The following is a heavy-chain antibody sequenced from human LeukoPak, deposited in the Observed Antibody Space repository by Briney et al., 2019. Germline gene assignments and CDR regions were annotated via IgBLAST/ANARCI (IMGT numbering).Heavy chain of an antibody. J-gene: IGHJ4*02. CDR3: ARQVKEYFDWLTRGYFDS. CDR2: IDFSGTT. V-gene: IGHV4-39*01. Sequence: SETLSLTCTVAGGSISGSSYYWGWIRQSPGQGREWIVIIDFSGTTYYSASLRSRSTLSTSGNQFSLKLTSVIGADTDTYFCARQVKEYFDWLTRGYFDSWGQGVLVSVSS. D-gene: IGHD3-9*01. CDR1: GGSISGSSYY.